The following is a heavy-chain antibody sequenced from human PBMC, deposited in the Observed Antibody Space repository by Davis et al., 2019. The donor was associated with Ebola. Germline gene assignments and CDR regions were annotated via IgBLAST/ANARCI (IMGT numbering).Heavy chain of an antibody. Sequence: GESLKISCAASGFTFSSYGMHWVRQAPRKGLEWVAFIRYDGSNKYYADSVKGRFTISRDNSKNTLYLQMNSLRAEDTAVYYCAKVEKYGYWGQGTLVTVSS. D-gene: IGHD2-8*01. CDR2: IRYDGSNK. J-gene: IGHJ4*02. CDR1: GFTFSSYG. V-gene: IGHV3-30*02. CDR3: AKVEKYGY.